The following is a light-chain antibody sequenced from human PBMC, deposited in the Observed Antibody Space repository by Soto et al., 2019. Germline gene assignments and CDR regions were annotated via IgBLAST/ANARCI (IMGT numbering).Light chain of an antibody. Sequence: IVMTQSPAILSVSPGERATLSCRASQSVSSNLARYQQKPGQAPRLLIYGASTRATGIPARFSGSGSGTEFTLTISSLQSEDFAVYYCQQYNNWPRTFGRGTKV. CDR3: QQYNNWPRT. V-gene: IGKV3-15*01. J-gene: IGKJ1*01. CDR2: GAS. CDR1: QSVSSN.